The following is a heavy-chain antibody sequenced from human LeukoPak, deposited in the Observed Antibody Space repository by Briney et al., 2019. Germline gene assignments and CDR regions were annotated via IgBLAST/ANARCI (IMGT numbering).Heavy chain of an antibody. D-gene: IGHD5-18*01. CDR3: AKDRQLWSSYYFDY. CDR1: GFTFSSYA. Sequence: GGSLRLSCAASGFTFSSYAMGWVRQAPGKGLEWVSSISGSGGSTYYADSVKGRFTISRDNSKNTLYLQMNSLRAEDTAVYYCAKDRQLWSSYYFDYWGQGTLVTVSS. J-gene: IGHJ4*02. CDR2: ISGSGGST. V-gene: IGHV3-23*01.